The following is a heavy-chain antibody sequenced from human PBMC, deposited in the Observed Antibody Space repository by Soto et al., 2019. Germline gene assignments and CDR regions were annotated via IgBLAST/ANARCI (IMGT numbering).Heavy chain of an antibody. CDR2: ISYDGNNK. Sequence: QVQLVESGGGVVQPGRSLRLSCAASGFIFSSYVMHWVRQAPGKGLEWVAVISYDGNNKYCADSVKGRFTISRDNSKNTLYLQMNSLRAEDTSVYYCARAGRLYSTGVYWGQGNLFTVSS. CDR1: GFIFSSYV. CDR3: ARAGRLYSTGVY. D-gene: IGHD3-10*01. J-gene: IGHJ4*02. V-gene: IGHV3-30-3*01.